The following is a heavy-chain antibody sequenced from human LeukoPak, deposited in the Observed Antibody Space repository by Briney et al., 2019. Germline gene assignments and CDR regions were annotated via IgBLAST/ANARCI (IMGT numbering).Heavy chain of an antibody. V-gene: IGHV4-59*01. CDR2: IYYSGST. Sequence: PSETLSLTCTVSGGSISSYYWSWIRQPPGKGLEWIGYIYYSGSTNYNPSLKSRVTISVDTSKNQFSLKLSSVTAADTAVYYCARDGRREGFDIWGQGTMVTVSS. CDR1: GGSISSYY. CDR3: ARDGRREGFDI. J-gene: IGHJ3*02. D-gene: IGHD5-24*01.